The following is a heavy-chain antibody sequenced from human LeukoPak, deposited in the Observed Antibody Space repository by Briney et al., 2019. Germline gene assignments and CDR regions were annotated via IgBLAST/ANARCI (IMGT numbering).Heavy chain of an antibody. Sequence: PSETLSLTCTVSGGSISGYYWSWIRQPAGKGLEWIGRIYTSGSTYYNPSLKSRVTISVDTSKNQFSLKLSSVTAADTAVYYCARDRGARGVPPFDYWGQGTLVTVSS. CDR3: ARDRGARGVPPFDY. CDR1: GGSISGYY. D-gene: IGHD3-10*01. J-gene: IGHJ4*02. V-gene: IGHV4-4*07. CDR2: IYTSGST.